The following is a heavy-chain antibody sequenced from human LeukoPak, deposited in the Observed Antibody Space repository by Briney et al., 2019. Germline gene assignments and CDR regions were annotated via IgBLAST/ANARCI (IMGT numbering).Heavy chain of an antibody. V-gene: IGHV1-2*02. CDR3: ARVHCTNGVCYPYFDY. CDR1: GYTFIGYY. J-gene: IGHJ4*02. Sequence: GASVKVSCKASGYTFIGYYMHWVRQAPGQGLEWMGWINPNSGGTNYAQKFQGRVTMTRDTSISTAYMELSRLRSDDTAVYYCARVHCTNGVCYPYFDYWGQGTLVTVSS. CDR2: INPNSGGT. D-gene: IGHD2-8*01.